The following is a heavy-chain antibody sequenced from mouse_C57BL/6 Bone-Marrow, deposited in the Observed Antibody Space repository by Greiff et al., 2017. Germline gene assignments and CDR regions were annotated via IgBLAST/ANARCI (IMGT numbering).Heavy chain of an antibody. CDR2: ISSGSSTI. D-gene: IGHD1-2*01. Sequence: EVKVVESGGGLVKPGGSLKLSCAASGFTFSDYGMHWVRQAPEKGLEWVAYISSGSSTIYYADTVKGRFTISRDNAKNTLFLQMTSLRSEDTAMYYCARGTTAPFDYWGQGTTLTVSS. CDR1: GFTFSDYG. V-gene: IGHV5-17*01. J-gene: IGHJ2*01. CDR3: ARGTTAPFDY.